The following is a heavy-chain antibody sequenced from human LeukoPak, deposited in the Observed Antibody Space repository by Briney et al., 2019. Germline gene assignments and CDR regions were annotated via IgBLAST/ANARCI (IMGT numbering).Heavy chain of an antibody. D-gene: IGHD1-26*01. Sequence: SETLSLTCTVSGGSISSSSYYWGWIRQPPGKGLEWIGSIYYSGSTYYNPSLKSRVTISVDTSKNQFSLKLSSVTAADTAVYYCAAHPGIVGATSDYWGQGTLVTVSS. J-gene: IGHJ4*02. CDR2: IYYSGST. CDR3: AAHPGIVGATSDY. CDR1: GGSISSSSYY. V-gene: IGHV4-39*01.